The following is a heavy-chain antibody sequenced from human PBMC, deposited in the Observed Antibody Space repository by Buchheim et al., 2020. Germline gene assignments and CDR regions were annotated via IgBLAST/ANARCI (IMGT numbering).Heavy chain of an antibody. Sequence: QVQLQESGPGLVKPSQTLSLTCTVSGGSISSGDYYWSWLRQPPGKGLEWIGYIYYSGSTYYNPSLKSRVTITVDTFKNQFSLKLSSVTAADTAVYYCARDGGVVVGERYYYYGMDVWGQGTT. CDR1: GGSISSGDYY. CDR3: ARDGGVVVGERYYYYGMDV. V-gene: IGHV4-30-4*01. J-gene: IGHJ6*02. CDR2: IYYSGST. D-gene: IGHD3-3*01.